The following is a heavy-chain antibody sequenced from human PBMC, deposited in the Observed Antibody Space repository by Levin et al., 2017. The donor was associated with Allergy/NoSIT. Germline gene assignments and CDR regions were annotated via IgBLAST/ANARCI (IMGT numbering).Heavy chain of an antibody. J-gene: IGHJ4*02. CDR3: AHSTGTLAAAPYDV. Sequence: VSGPTLVKPTQTLTLTCTFSGFSLSTFAMGVGWIRQPPGRALEWLGLIYWDDDHRYNETLKSRLTITRGTSRNQVVLTMTDMDPVDTATYYCAHSTGTLAAAPYDVWGQGTLVTVSS. CDR2: IYWDDDH. D-gene: IGHD2-8*01. V-gene: IGHV2-5*02. CDR1: GFSLSTFAMG.